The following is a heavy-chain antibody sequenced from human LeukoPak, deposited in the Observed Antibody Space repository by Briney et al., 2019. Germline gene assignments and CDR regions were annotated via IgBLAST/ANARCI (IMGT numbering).Heavy chain of an antibody. J-gene: IGHJ4*02. Sequence: PGGSLRLSCAASGFIFSSYAMTWVRQAPEKGLEWVSSITSSGAGTSYADSVKGRFTISRDNSKNTLYLQMDSLRAADTAVYDCGWKPAGGHPYDYWGQGTLVTVSS. CDR2: ITSSGAGT. CDR3: GWKPAGGHPYDY. CDR1: GFIFSSYA. V-gene: IGHV3-23*01. D-gene: IGHD6-13*01.